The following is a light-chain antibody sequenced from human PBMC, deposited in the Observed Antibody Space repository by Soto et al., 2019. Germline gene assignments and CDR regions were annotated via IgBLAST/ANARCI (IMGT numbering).Light chain of an antibody. V-gene: IGLV2-23*02. Sequence: QSVLTQPASVSGSPGQSITISCTGTSSDVGSYNLVSWYQQHPGKAPKLMIYEVSKRPSGVSNRFSGSKSGNTASLTISGLQAEYVADYYCCSYAGSSTYVFGTVTKVTV. CDR2: EVS. J-gene: IGLJ1*01. CDR1: SSDVGSYNL. CDR3: CSYAGSSTYV.